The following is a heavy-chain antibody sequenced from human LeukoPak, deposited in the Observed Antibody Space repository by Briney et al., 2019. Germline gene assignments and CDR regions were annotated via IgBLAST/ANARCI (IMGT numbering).Heavy chain of an antibody. CDR1: GVPISSYS. CDR2: IYYTGTT. J-gene: IGHJ4*02. Sequence: PSETLSLTCTVSGVPISSYSWSWIRQPPGRGLEWIGRIYYTGTTNYYPSLRSRVTISEDTSTNQFSLNLYSVTAADTAVYYCARQIETAGTVFDYWGQGTLVTVSS. V-gene: IGHV4-59*08. D-gene: IGHD6-13*01. CDR3: ARQIETAGTVFDY.